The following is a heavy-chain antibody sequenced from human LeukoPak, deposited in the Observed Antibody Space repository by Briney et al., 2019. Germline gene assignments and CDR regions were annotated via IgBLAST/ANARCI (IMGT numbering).Heavy chain of an antibody. CDR2: ISSSGSST. CDR1: GFTVSSDY. V-gene: IGHV3-11*06. D-gene: IGHD6-19*01. J-gene: IGHJ4*02. CDR3: ARDRGRVAGEYFDY. Sequence: PGGSLRLSCTASGFTVSSDYMSWIRQAPGKGLEWVSYISSSGSSTKYADSVKGRFTISRDNAKNSLYLQMNNLRVEDTAVYYCARDRGRVAGEYFDYWGQGTLVTVSS.